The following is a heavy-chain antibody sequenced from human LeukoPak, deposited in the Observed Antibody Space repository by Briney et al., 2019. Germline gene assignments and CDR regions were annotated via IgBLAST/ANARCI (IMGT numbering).Heavy chain of an antibody. Sequence: YPGGSLRLSCAASGFTFSSYSMNWVRQAPGKGLEWVSSISSSSSYIYYADSVKGRFTISRDNAKNSLYLQMNSLRAEDTAVYYCARGPIFGVVPDYWGQGTLVTVSS. V-gene: IGHV3-21*01. J-gene: IGHJ4*02. D-gene: IGHD3-3*01. CDR3: ARGPIFGVVPDY. CDR1: GFTFSSYS. CDR2: ISSSSSYI.